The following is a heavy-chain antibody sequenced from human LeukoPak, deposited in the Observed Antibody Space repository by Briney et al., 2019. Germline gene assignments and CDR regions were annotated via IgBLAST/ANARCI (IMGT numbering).Heavy chain of an antibody. CDR2: ISSSSSTI. CDR3: AKHSSSALHEKVWGSGDAFDI. CDR1: GFTFSSYS. Sequence: PGGSLRLSCAASGFTFSSYSMNWVRQAPGKGLEWVSYISSSSSTIYYAESVKGRFTISRDNAKNSLYLQMNSLRAEDTAVYYCAKHSSSALHEKVWGSGDAFDIWGQGTMVTVSS. D-gene: IGHD7-27*01. J-gene: IGHJ3*02. V-gene: IGHV3-48*01.